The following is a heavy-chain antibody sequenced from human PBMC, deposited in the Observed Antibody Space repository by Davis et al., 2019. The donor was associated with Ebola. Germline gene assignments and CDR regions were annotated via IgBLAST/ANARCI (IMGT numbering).Heavy chain of an antibody. CDR3: ARLARTALIDYHYFDI. D-gene: IGHD2-21*02. Sequence: SETLSLTCTVSGGSLSTYVWSWIRQPPGKGLEWVVYMYYSGYTSYNPSLKSRLSMSLDTTKNQFSLIMTSVTAADTAVYYCARLARTALIDYHYFDIWGRGTLVTVSS. CDR2: MYYSGYT. CDR1: GGSLSTYV. J-gene: IGHJ2*01. V-gene: IGHV4-59*01.